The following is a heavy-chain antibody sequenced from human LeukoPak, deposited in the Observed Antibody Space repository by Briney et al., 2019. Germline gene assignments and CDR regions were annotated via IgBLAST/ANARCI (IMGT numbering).Heavy chain of an antibody. CDR2: INPNSGGT. Sequence: ASVKVSCKDSGYTFTGYYMHWVRQAPGQGLEWMGWINPNSGGTNYAQKFQGRVTMTRDTSISTAYMELSRLRSDDTAVYYCARGHNECSSTSCSNYYYYYYMDVWGKGTTVTVSS. D-gene: IGHD2-2*01. V-gene: IGHV1-2*02. CDR1: GYTFTGYY. J-gene: IGHJ6*03. CDR3: ARGHNECSSTSCSNYYYYYYMDV.